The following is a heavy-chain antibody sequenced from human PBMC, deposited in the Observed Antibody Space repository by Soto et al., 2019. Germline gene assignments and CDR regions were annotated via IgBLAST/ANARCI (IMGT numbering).Heavy chain of an antibody. Sequence: DVQLLESGGGLVQPGGSLRLSCAASGFTLNIYAMRWVRQAPGKGLEWVSTTSGSGGSTYYADSVKGRFTISRDNSKNTLYLQMNSLRAEDTAVYYCAKRGAVAGTGWFDPWGQGTLVTVSS. CDR2: TSGSGGST. CDR3: AKRGAVAGTGWFDP. CDR1: GFTLNIYA. D-gene: IGHD6-19*01. J-gene: IGHJ5*02. V-gene: IGHV3-23*01.